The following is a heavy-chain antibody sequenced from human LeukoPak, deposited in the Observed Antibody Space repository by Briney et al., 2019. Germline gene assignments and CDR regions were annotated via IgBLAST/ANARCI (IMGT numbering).Heavy chain of an antibody. V-gene: IGHV4-34*01. J-gene: IGHJ1*01. Sequence: SETMSLTCAVYGGSFSSYYCSWIRQPPGKGLEWIGEINHSGSTNYNPSLKSRVTISVDTSKNQFSLKLSSVTAADTAVYYCARGRRNVVITTYFQHWGQGTLVPVSS. D-gene: IGHD3-22*01. CDR1: GGSFSSYY. CDR2: INHSGST. CDR3: ARGRRNVVITTYFQH.